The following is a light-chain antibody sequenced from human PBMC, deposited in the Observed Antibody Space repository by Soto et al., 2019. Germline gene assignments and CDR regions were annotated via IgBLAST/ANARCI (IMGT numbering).Light chain of an antibody. Sequence: QSALTQPASVSGSPGQSITISCTGTSGDIGGYNSVSWYQQHPGKAPKLLIYEVVKRPSGVSNRFSGSKSGNTASLTISGFQADDEADYYCSSFTSSSTWVFGGGPKLTVL. V-gene: IGLV2-14*01. CDR3: SSFTSSSTWV. J-gene: IGLJ3*02. CDR1: SGDIGGYNS. CDR2: EVV.